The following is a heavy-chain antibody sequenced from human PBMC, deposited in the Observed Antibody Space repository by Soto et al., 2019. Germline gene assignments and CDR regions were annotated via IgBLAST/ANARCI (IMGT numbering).Heavy chain of an antibody. Sequence: SETLSLTCTVSGGSISSSTNYYWGWIRQPPGKGLEWIGSIYYSGSTYYNPSLKSRVTISVDTSKNQFSLKLSSVTAADTALYYCARQGYSYGTRYPFDYWGQGTLVTVPS. CDR3: ARQGYSYGTRYPFDY. CDR1: GGSISSSTNYY. CDR2: IYYSGST. V-gene: IGHV4-39*01. J-gene: IGHJ4*02. D-gene: IGHD5-18*01.